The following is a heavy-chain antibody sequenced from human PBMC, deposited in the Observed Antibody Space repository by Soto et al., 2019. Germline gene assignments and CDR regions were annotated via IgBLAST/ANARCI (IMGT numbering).Heavy chain of an antibody. J-gene: IGHJ4*02. Sequence: EVQLVESGGGLVQPGGSLRLSCAASGFNFNSYWMQWFRHAPGKGLEWVSRIDGDEDSTTNYADSVKGRFIISRDNVKNTLYLEMNSLIAEDTAVYYCVRDSHGEYWGQGTLVTVSS. CDR3: VRDSHGEY. V-gene: IGHV3-74*01. CDR1: GFNFNSYW. CDR2: IDGDEDSTT.